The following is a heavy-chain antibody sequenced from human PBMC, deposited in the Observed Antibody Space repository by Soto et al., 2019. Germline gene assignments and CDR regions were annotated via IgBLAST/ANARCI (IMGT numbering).Heavy chain of an antibody. D-gene: IGHD3-3*01. Sequence: QVQLVESGGGLVKPGGSLRLSCAASGFTLSDYYMTWIRQAPGKGLEWVSDISISGTTIHYADSVRGRFTISRDNAKNSLWLQLHSLRAEDTAVYYCARFRGDGYYTFWGKGTLVTVSS. CDR2: ISISGTTI. J-gene: IGHJ4*02. CDR1: GFTLSDYY. V-gene: IGHV3-11*01. CDR3: ARFRGDGYYTF.